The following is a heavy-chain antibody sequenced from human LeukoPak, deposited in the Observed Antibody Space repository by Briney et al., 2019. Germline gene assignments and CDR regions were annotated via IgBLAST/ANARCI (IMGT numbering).Heavy chain of an antibody. CDR1: GDSISSYY. J-gene: IGHJ4*02. V-gene: IGHV4-4*07. Sequence: SETLSLTYTVSGDSISSYYWSWIRQPAGKGLEWIGRIYTSGSTNYNPSLKSRVTMSVDTSKNQFSLKLSSVTAADTAVYYCARLINKPIAATGTGPFDHWGQGTLVTVSS. CDR2: IYTSGST. CDR3: ARLINKPIAATGTGPFDH. D-gene: IGHD6-13*01.